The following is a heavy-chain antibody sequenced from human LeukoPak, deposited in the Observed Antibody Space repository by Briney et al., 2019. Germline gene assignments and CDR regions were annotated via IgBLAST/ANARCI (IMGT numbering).Heavy chain of an antibody. CDR1: GGSISSYY. D-gene: IGHD2-8*01. CDR3: ARSQRCTTEFNY. V-gene: IGHV4-59*01. CDR2: IYYSGST. Sequence: SETLSLTCTVSGGSISSYYWSWIRQPPGKGLEWIGYIYYSGSTNYNPSLKSRVTISVDTSKNQFSLKLSSVTAADTAVYYCARSQRCTTEFNYWGQGTLVTVSS. J-gene: IGHJ4*02.